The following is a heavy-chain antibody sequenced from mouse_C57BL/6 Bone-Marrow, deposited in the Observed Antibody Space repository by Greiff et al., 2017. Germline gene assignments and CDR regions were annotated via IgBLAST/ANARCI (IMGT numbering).Heavy chain of an antibody. V-gene: IGHV14-2*01. CDR3: ARYIHYYYGSSYDLFAY. Sequence: VQLKESGAELVKPGASVKLSCTASGFNIKDYYMHWVKQRTEQGLEWIGRIDPEDGETKYAPKFPGKATITADTSSNTAYLQLSSLTSEDTAVYYCARYIHYYYGSSYDLFAYWGQGTLVTVSA. CDR1: GFNIKDYY. CDR2: IDPEDGET. J-gene: IGHJ3*01. D-gene: IGHD1-1*01.